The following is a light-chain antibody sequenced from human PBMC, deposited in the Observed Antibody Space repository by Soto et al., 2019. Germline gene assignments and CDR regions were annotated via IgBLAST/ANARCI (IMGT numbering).Light chain of an antibody. CDR3: QQRSNWPPFLT. J-gene: IGKJ4*01. Sequence: AIRMTQSPSSLSASTGDRVTITCRASQGISSYLAWYQQKPGKAPKLLIYAASTLQSGVPSRFSGSGSGTDFTLTISSLEPEAFAVYYCQQRSNWPPFLTFGGGTKVDIK. V-gene: IGKV1-8*01. CDR2: AAS. CDR1: QGISSY.